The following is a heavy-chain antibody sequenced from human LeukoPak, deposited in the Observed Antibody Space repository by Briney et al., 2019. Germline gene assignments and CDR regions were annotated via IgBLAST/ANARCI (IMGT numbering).Heavy chain of an antibody. D-gene: IGHD1-26*01. J-gene: IGHJ4*02. Sequence: ASVTVSYKASGYTFTSYAIHWVRQAPGQRLEWMGWISAGNGNTKYSQNFQGRVTFISNTSATTAFMELSSLRSEDAAVYYCARDSGSGNNDYWGQGTLVTVSS. CDR2: ISAGNGNT. V-gene: IGHV1-3*01. CDR3: ARDSGSGNNDY. CDR1: GYTFTSYA.